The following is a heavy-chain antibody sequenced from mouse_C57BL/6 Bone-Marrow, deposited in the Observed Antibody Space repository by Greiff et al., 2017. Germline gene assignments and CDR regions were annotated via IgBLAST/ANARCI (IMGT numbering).Heavy chain of an antibody. CDR3: RAGTSY. V-gene: IGHV1-59*01. D-gene: IGHD3-1*01. CDR1: GYTFTSYW. CDR2: IDPSDSYT. Sequence: QVQLQQPGAELVRPGTSVKLSCKASGYTFTSYWMHWVKQRPGQGLEWIGVIDPSDSYTNYNQQFKGKATLTVDTSSSTAYMQLSSLTSEDSAVYCCRAGTSYWGQGTTLTVSS. J-gene: IGHJ2*01.